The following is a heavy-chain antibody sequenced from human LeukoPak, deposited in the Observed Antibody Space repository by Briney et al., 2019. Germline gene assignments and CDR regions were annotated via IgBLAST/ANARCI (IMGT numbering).Heavy chain of an antibody. CDR1: GFTLSTYA. J-gene: IGHJ4*02. CDR3: ARDSKRKYYFDY. Sequence: GGSLRLSCAASGFTLSTYAMSWVRQTPGKGLEWVAATSSSDAGTYYADSVKGRFTISRDNSKNTLYLQMNSLRAEDTAVYYCARDSKRKYYFDYWGQGTLVTVSS. CDR2: TSSSDAGT. D-gene: IGHD1-14*01. V-gene: IGHV3-23*01.